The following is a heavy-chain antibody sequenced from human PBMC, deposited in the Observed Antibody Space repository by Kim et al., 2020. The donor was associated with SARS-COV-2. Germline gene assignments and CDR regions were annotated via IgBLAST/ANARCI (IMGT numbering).Heavy chain of an antibody. CDR2: IKQDGSEK. J-gene: IGHJ4*02. D-gene: IGHD2-2*01. Sequence: GGSLRLSCEASGFTFSSNWMSWVRQAPGKGLEWVATIKQDGSEKHYVDSVKGRFTISRDNTKKSVYLQMNSLRAEDTAVYYCARTRGLDYWGQGTLVTVSS. CDR3: ARTRGLDY. V-gene: IGHV3-7*01. CDR1: GFTFSSNW.